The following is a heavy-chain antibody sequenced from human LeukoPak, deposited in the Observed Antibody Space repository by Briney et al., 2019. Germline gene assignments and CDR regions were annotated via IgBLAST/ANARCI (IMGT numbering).Heavy chain of an antibody. J-gene: IGHJ4*02. Sequence: GGSLRLSCAASRFTFSTYGMNWVRQTPGKGLEWVSAISGSGNRTYHADSVKGRFTISRDNSKNTAYLQMNSLKTDDTAVYYCTSYGSSPRPFDDWGQGTLVTVSS. CDR1: RFTFSTYG. CDR3: TSYGSSPRPFDD. D-gene: IGHD6-6*01. CDR2: ISGSGNRT. V-gene: IGHV3-23*01.